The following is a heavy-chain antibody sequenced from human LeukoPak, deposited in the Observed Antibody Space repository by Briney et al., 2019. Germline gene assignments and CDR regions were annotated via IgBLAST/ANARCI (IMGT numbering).Heavy chain of an antibody. D-gene: IGHD3-10*01. V-gene: IGHV3-66*02. Sequence: PGGSLRLSCAASGFTVSSNYMNWVRQAPGKGLEWVSVIYSGGSTYYADSVKGRFTISRDNSKNTLYLQMNGLRLDDTAVYYCARVPPSAWPLGFDYWGQGTLVTVSS. CDR3: ARVPPSAWPLGFDY. CDR2: IYSGGST. CDR1: GFTVSSNY. J-gene: IGHJ4*02.